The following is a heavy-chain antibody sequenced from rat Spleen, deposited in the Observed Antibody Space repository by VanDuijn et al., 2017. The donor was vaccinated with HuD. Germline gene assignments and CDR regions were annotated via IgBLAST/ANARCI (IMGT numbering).Heavy chain of an antibody. CDR3: TAAVTTPFAY. D-gene: IGHD1-10*01. CDR2: IRTKPNNYAT. CDR1: GFTFSNAA. V-gene: IGHV10-5*01. Sequence: VQLVESGGGLVQPKESLKISCAASGFTFSNAAMYWVRQAPGKGLEWVARIRTKPNNYATYYADSVKGRFTISRDDSKSMVYLQMDNLKTEDTAMYYCTAAVTTPFAYWGQGTLVSVSS. J-gene: IGHJ3*01.